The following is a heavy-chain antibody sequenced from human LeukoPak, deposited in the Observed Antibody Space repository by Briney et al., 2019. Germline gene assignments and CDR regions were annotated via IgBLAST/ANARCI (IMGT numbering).Heavy chain of an antibody. CDR3: ARAPSEIGGYYPEYFRH. V-gene: IGHV3-74*01. CDR1: GFTFSSYW. J-gene: IGHJ1*01. Sequence: PGGSLRLSCAASGFTFSSYWIHWVRQIPGKGLVWVSRIKSDGSTNYADSVKGRFTISRDNAKNTLSLQMNSLRAEDTGVYYCARAPSEIGGYYPEYFRHWGQGTLVTVSS. D-gene: IGHD3-22*01. CDR2: IKSDGST.